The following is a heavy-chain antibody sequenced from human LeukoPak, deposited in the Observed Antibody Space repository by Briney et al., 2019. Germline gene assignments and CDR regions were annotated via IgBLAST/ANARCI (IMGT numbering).Heavy chain of an antibody. Sequence: PSETLSLTCTVSGGSISSYYWSWIRQPPGKGLEWIGYIYYSGSTNYNPSLKSRVTISVDTSKNQFSLKLSSVTAADTAVYYCASWTGIAAAGTGWFDPWGQGTLVTVSS. D-gene: IGHD6-13*01. CDR3: ASWTGIAAAGTGWFDP. J-gene: IGHJ5*02. CDR2: IYYSGST. V-gene: IGHV4-59*12. CDR1: GGSISSYY.